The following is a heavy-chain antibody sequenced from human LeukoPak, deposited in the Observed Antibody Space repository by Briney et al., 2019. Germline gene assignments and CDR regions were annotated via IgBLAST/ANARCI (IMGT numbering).Heavy chain of an antibody. CDR3: AKDISRINVIVVAPGRGIDY. V-gene: IGHV3-23*01. Sequence: GGSLRLSCVASGFTFSGHAMNWVRQAPGEGLEWVSGISGGGGSVYYADSVKGRFTISRDNSKITLYLQMNSLRAEDTAVYYCAKDISRINVIVVAPGRGIDYWGQGTLVTVSS. CDR1: GFTFSGHA. CDR2: ISGGGGSV. J-gene: IGHJ4*02. D-gene: IGHD3-22*01.